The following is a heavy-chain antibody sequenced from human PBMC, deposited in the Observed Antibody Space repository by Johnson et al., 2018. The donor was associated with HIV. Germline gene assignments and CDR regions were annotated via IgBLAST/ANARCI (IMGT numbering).Heavy chain of an antibody. D-gene: IGHD1-26*01. J-gene: IGHJ3*02. V-gene: IGHV3-30*03. CDR2: ISYDGSNK. CDR1: GFTFSGYG. CDR3: ARDWEGYAFDI. Sequence: QVQLVESGGGAVQPGKSLRLSCAASGFTFSGYGMHWVRQAPGKGLEWVAVISYDGSNKYYADSVKGPFTISRDNSKNTLDLQMNRLRAQDTAVYYCARDWEGYAFDIWGQGTMVTVSS.